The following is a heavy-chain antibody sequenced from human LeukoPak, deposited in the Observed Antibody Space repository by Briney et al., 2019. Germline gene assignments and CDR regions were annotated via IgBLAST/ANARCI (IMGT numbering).Heavy chain of an antibody. V-gene: IGHV3-66*02. J-gene: IGHJ4*02. CDR3: ARENGYCSTTSCPFGY. CDR1: GFPVSDSY. D-gene: IGHD2-2*01. Sequence: GGSLRLSCAASGFPVSDSYMSWVRQAPGEGLEWVSVIYDVGTTEYADSVRGRFTISRDNSKNTLYLGMNGLRPEDTAVYYCARENGYCSTTSCPFGYWGQGTLVTVSS. CDR2: IYDVGTT.